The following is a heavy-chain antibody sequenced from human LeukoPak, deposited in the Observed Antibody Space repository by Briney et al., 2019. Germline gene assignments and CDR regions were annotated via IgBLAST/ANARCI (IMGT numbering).Heavy chain of an antibody. CDR1: GGSISSSSYY. V-gene: IGHV4-39*07. CDR3: ARGRHILMVTVNFDY. CDR2: IYYSGST. J-gene: IGHJ4*02. D-gene: IGHD2-21*02. Sequence: SETLSLTCTVSGGSISSSSYYWGWIRQPPGKGLEWIGSIYYSGSTYYNPSLKSRVTISVDTSKNQFSLKLSSVTAADTAVYYCARGRHILMVTVNFDYWGQGALVTVSS.